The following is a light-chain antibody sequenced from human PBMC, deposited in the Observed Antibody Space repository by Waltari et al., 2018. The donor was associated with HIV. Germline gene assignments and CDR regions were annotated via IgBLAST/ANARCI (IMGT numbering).Light chain of an antibody. V-gene: IGLV2-8*01. Sequence: QSALTQPPSASRSLGQSVPISCTGSSSDVGRYDYVSWYQQHPGKAPKLLIFEVNKRPSGVPDRFSGSKSGNTASLTVSGLQAEDEAEYSCSSYAGINPVIFGGGTTLTVL. CDR2: EVN. J-gene: IGLJ2*01. CDR1: SSDVGRYDY. CDR3: SSYAGINPVI.